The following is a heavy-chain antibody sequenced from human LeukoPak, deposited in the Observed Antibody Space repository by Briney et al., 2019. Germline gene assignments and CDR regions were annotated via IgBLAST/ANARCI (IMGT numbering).Heavy chain of an antibody. Sequence: GGSLRLSCAASGFTVSSNYMSWVRQAPGKGLEWVSVIYSGGSTYYADSVKGRFTISRDNSKNTLYLQMNSLRAEDTAVYYCARVGSSSWFYFDHWGQGTLVTVSS. CDR1: GFTVSSNY. D-gene: IGHD6-13*01. CDR3: ARVGSSSWFYFDH. CDR2: IYSGGST. J-gene: IGHJ4*02. V-gene: IGHV3-66*01.